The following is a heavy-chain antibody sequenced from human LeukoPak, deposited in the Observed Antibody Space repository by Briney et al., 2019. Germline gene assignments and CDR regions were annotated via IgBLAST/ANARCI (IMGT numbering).Heavy chain of an antibody. V-gene: IGHV1-2*02. J-gene: IGHJ5*02. CDR1: GYTFTGYN. CDR3: ARVATPSRSPNCFAP. Sequence: ASVKVSCTASGYTFTGYNLHWARQAPGQGLEWMGWINPDSGGTNYAQNFQGRVTMTRDTSFSTAYMELSRLRSDDTAVYYCARVATPSRSPNCFAPWGQGTLVTVSS. D-gene: IGHD6-13*01. CDR2: INPDSGGT.